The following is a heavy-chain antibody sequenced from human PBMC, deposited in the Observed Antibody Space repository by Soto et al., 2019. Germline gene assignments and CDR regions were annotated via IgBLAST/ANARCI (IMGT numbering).Heavy chain of an antibody. D-gene: IGHD6-13*01. CDR2: IYYSGST. Sequence: GSLRLSCAASGFTFSNAWMNWIRQPPGKGLEWIGYIYYSGSTNYNPSLKSRVTISVDTSKNQFSLKLSSVTAADTAVYFFARGIAAAGDYYYYYYMDVWGKGTTVTVSS. CDR3: ARGIAAAGDYYYYYYMDV. V-gene: IGHV4-59*01. J-gene: IGHJ6*03. CDR1: GFTFSNAW.